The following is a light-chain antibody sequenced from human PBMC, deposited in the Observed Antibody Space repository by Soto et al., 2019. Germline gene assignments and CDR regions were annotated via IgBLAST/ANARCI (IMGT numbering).Light chain of an antibody. J-gene: IGKJ1*01. CDR2: GAS. V-gene: IGKV1-5*01. CDR3: QHYNSYFPWM. CDR1: QTISSW. Sequence: DIPMTQSGSTLSGSVGDRVTITCRASQTISSWLAWYQQKPGKAPKLLISGASTLEGGVPSRFSGSGSGTEFTLTISNLQPDDFATYYCQHYNSYFPWMFGQRTKVDIK.